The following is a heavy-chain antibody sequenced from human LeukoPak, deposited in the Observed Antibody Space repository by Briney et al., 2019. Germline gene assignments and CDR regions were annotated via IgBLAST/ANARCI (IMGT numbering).Heavy chain of an antibody. Sequence: GASVKVSCKASGGTFSSYAISWVRQAPGQGLEWMGWINPNSGGTNYAQKFQGRVTMTRDTSISTAYMELSRLRSDDTAVYYCARTGYSSGWPTSWGQGTLVTVSS. CDR1: GGTFSSYA. CDR2: INPNSGGT. D-gene: IGHD6-19*01. CDR3: ARTGYSSGWPTS. V-gene: IGHV1-2*02. J-gene: IGHJ4*02.